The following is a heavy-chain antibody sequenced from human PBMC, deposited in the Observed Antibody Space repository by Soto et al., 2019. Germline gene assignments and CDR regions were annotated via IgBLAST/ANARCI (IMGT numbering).Heavy chain of an antibody. Sequence: SGPTLVNPTQTLTLTCTFSGFSLGTSGVGVGWIRQPPGKALEWLALIYWNDDKRYSPSLKSRLTITKDTSKNQVVLTMTNMDPVDTATYYCTHTNIYDFWSGSLYNWFDPWGQGTLVTVSS. CDR2: IYWNDDK. CDR1: GFSLGTSGVG. CDR3: THTNIYDFWSGSLYNWFDP. V-gene: IGHV2-5*01. D-gene: IGHD3-3*01. J-gene: IGHJ5*02.